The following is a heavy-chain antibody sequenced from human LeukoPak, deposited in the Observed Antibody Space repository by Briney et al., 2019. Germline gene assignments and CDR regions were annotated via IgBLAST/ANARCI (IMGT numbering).Heavy chain of an antibody. V-gene: IGHV4-34*01. D-gene: IGHD1-26*01. CDR3: ARGVVGATTDY. Sequence: PSETLSLTCAVYGGSFSGYYWSWIRQPPGKGLEWIGEINHSGSTNYNPSLKSRVTISVDTSKNQFSLKLSSVPAADTAVYYCARGVVGATTDYWGQGTLVTVSS. CDR2: INHSGST. CDR1: GGSFSGYY. J-gene: IGHJ4*02.